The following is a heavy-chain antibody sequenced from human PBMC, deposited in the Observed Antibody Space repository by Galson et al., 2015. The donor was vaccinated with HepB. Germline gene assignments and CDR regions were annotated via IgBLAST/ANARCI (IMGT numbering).Heavy chain of an antibody. CDR3: ARDPKIFGSGPADPFDWFDP. CDR2: ISSHNGKT. D-gene: IGHD3-10*01. CDR1: GYTFTDFG. V-gene: IGHV1-18*01. J-gene: IGHJ5*02. Sequence: SVKVSCKASGYTFTDFGFSWVRQAPGQGLEWMGWISSHNGKTTYAQKFQGRVTMTTERSTTTAYMELRSLRSDDTAVYYCARDPKIFGSGPADPFDWFDPWGQGTLVTVSS.